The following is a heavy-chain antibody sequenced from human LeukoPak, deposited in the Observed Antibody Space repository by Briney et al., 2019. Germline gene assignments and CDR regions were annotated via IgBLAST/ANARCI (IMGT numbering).Heavy chain of an antibody. Sequence: GGSLRLSCAASGITFSGYWMSWVRQAPGKGLEWVANIKQDGSEKYYVDSVKGRFTISRDNAKTSLYLQMNSLRAEDTAVYYCAREPWGYSGSSDHWGQGTLVTVSS. CDR2: IKQDGSEK. V-gene: IGHV3-7*03. J-gene: IGHJ5*02. CDR1: GITFSGYW. D-gene: IGHD5-12*01. CDR3: AREPWGYSGSSDH.